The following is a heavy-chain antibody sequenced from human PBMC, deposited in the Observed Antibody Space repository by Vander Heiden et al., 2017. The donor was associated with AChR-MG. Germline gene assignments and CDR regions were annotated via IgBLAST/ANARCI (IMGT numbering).Heavy chain of an antibody. CDR2: SYTSGST. D-gene: IGHD6-13*01. V-gene: IGHV4-4*07. Sequence: QVQLQESGPGLVKPSETLSLTCTVSGGSISSYYWSGIRQPAGKGMECIGRSYTSGSTNYNPSLKSRVTMSVDTSKNQFSLKLSSVTAADTAVYYCARSPSSWAATGQNGFDPWGQGTLVTVSS. CDR3: ARSPSSWAATGQNGFDP. J-gene: IGHJ5*02. CDR1: GGSISSYY.